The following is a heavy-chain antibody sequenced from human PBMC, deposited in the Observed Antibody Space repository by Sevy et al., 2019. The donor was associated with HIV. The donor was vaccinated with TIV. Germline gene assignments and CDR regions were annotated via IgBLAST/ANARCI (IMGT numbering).Heavy chain of an antibody. CDR3: ARSRYYFDS. CDR1: GASITSYY. Sequence: SETLSLTCNVSGASITSYYWSWIRQHPGKGLEWVGDIGSSGPGNYNPSLKSRVTLSVDTTKSHFSLKLRSVTAVDTAVYYCARSRYYFDSWGQGALVTVSS. CDR2: IGSSGPG. V-gene: IGHV4-4*08. J-gene: IGHJ4*02. D-gene: IGHD3-9*01.